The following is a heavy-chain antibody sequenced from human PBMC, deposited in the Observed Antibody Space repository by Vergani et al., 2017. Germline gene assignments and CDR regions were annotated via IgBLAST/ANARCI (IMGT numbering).Heavy chain of an antibody. D-gene: IGHD2-2*01. V-gene: IGHV4-39*07. CDR3: ARDRCYEWAFDI. Sequence: QLQLQESGPGLVKPSETLSLTCTVSGGSISSSSYYWGWIRQPPGTGLEWIGSIYYSGSTYYNPALKSRVTISVDTSKNQFSLNLSSVTDADTSVYYCARDRCYEWAFDIWGQGTMVTVSS. J-gene: IGHJ3*02. CDR1: GGSISSSSYY. CDR2: IYYSGST.